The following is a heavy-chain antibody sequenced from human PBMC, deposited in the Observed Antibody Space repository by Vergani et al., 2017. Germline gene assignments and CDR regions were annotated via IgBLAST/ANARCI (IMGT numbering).Heavy chain of an antibody. D-gene: IGHD2-21*02. CDR1: GYSISRGYF. V-gene: IGHV4-38-2*02. Sequence: QVQLQESGPGLVKPSETLSLTCSVSGYSISRGYFWGWFRQPPGKGLEWIGNIFHTGLTYRNPSLRSRVAISVDTSRNQFSLKLSSVTAADTAVYYCARHLAYCGGDCYPYYYGMDVWGQGTTVTVSS. CDR3: ARHLAYCGGDCYPYYYGMDV. CDR2: IFHTGLT. J-gene: IGHJ6*02.